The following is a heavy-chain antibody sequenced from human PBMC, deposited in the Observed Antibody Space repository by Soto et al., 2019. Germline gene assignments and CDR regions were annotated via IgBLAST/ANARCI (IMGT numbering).Heavy chain of an antibody. D-gene: IGHD3-3*01. CDR1: GGSISSGDYY. Sequence: SETLSLTCTVSGGSISSGDYYWSWIRQPPGKSLEWIGYIYYSGSTYYNPSLKSRVTISVDTSKNQFSLKLSSVTAADTAVYYCARVSITIFGVVIIGDAFDIWGQGTMVTVSS. CDR2: IYYSGST. V-gene: IGHV4-30-4*01. J-gene: IGHJ3*02. CDR3: ARVSITIFGVVIIGDAFDI.